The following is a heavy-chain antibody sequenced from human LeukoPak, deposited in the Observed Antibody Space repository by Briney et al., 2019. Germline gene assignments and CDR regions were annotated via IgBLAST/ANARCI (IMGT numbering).Heavy chain of an antibody. V-gene: IGHV1-2*02. D-gene: IGHD1-26*01. CDR2: INPNSGGT. CDR1: GYTFTGYY. Sequence: AASVKVSCKASGYTFTGYYMHWVRQAPGQGLEWMGWINPNSGGTNYAQKFQGRVTMTRDTSISTAYMELSRLRSDDTAVYYCARVWRERLNAFDIWGQGTMVTVSS. J-gene: IGHJ3*02. CDR3: ARVWRERLNAFDI.